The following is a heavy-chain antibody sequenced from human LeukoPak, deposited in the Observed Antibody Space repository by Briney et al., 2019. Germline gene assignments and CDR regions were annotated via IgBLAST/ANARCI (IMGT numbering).Heavy chain of an antibody. J-gene: IGHJ4*02. V-gene: IGHV1-18*01. D-gene: IGHD3-22*01. CDR3: ARIYYYDSSGPPDY. CDR1: GYTFTSYG. Sequence: ASVKVSCKASGYTFTSYGISWVRQAPGQGLEWMGWISAYNGNTNYAQKLQGRVTMTTDTSTSTAYMELRSLRSDDTAVYYCARIYYYDSSGPPDYWGQGTLVTVSP. CDR2: ISAYNGNT.